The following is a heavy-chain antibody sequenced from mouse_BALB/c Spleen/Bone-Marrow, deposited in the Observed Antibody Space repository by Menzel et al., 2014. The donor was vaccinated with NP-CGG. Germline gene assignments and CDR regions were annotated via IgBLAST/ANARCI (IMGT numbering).Heavy chain of an antibody. Sequence: EVQGVESGGGLVQPGGSLKLSCAASGFDFRRYWMSWVRQAPGKGLEWIGEINPNSRTINYTPSLKDKFIISRDNAKNTLYLQMSRVRSEDTALYYCARLGDRGWFAYWGQGTPVTVSA. J-gene: IGHJ3*01. CDR3: ARLGDRGWFAY. CDR2: INPNSRTI. D-gene: IGHD3-3*01. V-gene: IGHV4-1*02. CDR1: GFDFRRYW.